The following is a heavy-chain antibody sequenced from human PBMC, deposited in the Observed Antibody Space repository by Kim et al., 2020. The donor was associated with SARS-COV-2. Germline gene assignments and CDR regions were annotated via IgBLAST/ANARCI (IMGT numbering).Heavy chain of an antibody. D-gene: IGHD3-3*01. J-gene: IGHJ4*02. V-gene: IGHV4-4*02. Sequence: PSLKSGVTISVDKSKIQFSLKLSSVTAADTAVYYCARSITIFGVVITFDYWGQGTLVTVSS. CDR3: ARSITIFGVVITFDY.